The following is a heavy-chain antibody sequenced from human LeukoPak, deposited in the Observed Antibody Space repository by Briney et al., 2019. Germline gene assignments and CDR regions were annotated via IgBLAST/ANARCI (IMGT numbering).Heavy chain of an antibody. Sequence: GGSLRLSCSASGFTGPSFAMAWVRQAPGKGLEWVSGIAAGATGTYYSDPVKGRFTISRDNSRKTVQLQMNSLRAEDTAVYYCAKSYDSGGYPLGDYWGQGTLVTVSS. CDR2: IAAGATGT. J-gene: IGHJ4*02. CDR3: AKSYDSGGYPLGDY. V-gene: IGHV3-23*01. CDR1: GFTGPSFA. D-gene: IGHD3-22*01.